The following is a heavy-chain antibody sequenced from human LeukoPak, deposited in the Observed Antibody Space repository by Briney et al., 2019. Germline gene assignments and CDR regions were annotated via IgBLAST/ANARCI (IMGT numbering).Heavy chain of an antibody. Sequence: RPGGSLRLSCAASGFTFSSYAMSWVRQAPGKGLEWVSAISGSGGITYYADSVKGRFTISRDNSKNTLYLQMNSLRAEDTAVYYCAKSSYGDYHPADDAFDIWGQGTMVTVSS. CDR1: GFTFSSYA. V-gene: IGHV3-23*01. D-gene: IGHD4-17*01. J-gene: IGHJ3*02. CDR2: ISGSGGIT. CDR3: AKSSYGDYHPADDAFDI.